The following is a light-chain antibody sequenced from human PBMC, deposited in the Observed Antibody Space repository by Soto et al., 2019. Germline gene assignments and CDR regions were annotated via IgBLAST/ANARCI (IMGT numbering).Light chain of an antibody. J-gene: IGLJ3*02. CDR3: QTWGSGIQV. Sequence: QPVLTQSPSASASLGASVKLTCTLSSGHSSYAIAWHQQQPEKGPWYLMKLNSDGSHSKGDGIPDRFSGSSSGAERYLTIASLPSEDEAYYCCQTWGSGIQVFGGGTKVTVL. CDR1: SGHSSYA. CDR2: LNSDGSH. V-gene: IGLV4-69*01.